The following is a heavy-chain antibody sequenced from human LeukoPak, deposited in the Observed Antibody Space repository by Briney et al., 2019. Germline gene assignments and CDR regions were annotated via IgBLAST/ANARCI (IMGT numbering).Heavy chain of an antibody. CDR2: IYYSGST. D-gene: IGHD2-15*01. V-gene: IGHV4-59*01. J-gene: IGHJ5*02. CDR1: GGSISSYY. Sequence: SETLSLTCTVAGGSISSYYWSLIRQPPGKGLEWIGYIYYSGSTNCNPSLKSRVTISVDTSKNQFSLKLSSVTAADTAVYYCARDGTYCSGGSCYSPGWFDPWGQGTLVTVSS. CDR3: ARDGTYCSGGSCYSPGWFDP.